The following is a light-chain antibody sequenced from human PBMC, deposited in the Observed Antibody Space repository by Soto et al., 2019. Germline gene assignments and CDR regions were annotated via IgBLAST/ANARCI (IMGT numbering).Light chain of an antibody. CDR2: EVS. J-gene: IGKJ3*01. Sequence: DVVMTQTPLSLSVTPGRPASISCRSLPSLLHSYGKTYLSWYLQKPGQPLQLLIYEVSNRFSGVPDRFTGSGSGTDFTLKISRVEAEDVGVYSCMQSIQLPLTFGPGTKVDI. V-gene: IGKV2D-29*01. CDR3: MQSIQLPLT. CDR1: PSLLHSYGKTY.